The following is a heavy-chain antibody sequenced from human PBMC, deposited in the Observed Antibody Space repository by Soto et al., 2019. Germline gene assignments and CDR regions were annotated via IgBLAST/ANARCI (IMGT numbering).Heavy chain of an antibody. CDR2: IYYSGST. CDR1: GGSISSSSYY. Sequence: SETLSLTCTVSGGSISSSSYYWGWIRQPPGKGLEWIGSIYYSGSTYYNPSLKSRVTISVDTSKNQFSLKLSSVTAADTAVYYCARHALLGVPAANWWQRGNWFDPWGQGTLVTVSS. J-gene: IGHJ5*02. CDR3: ARHALLGVPAANWWQRGNWFDP. V-gene: IGHV4-39*01. D-gene: IGHD2-2*01.